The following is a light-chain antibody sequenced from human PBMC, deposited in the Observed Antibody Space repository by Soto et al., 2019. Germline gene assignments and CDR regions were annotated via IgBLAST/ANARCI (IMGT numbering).Light chain of an antibody. V-gene: IGLV2-14*01. CDR2: DVI. CDR3: SSYTSSSTPFV. J-gene: IGLJ1*01. CDR1: SSDIGGYNY. Sequence: QSVLTQPASASGSPGQSITISCTGTSSDIGGYNYVSWYQQHPGKAPKLMIYDVINRPSGISNRFSGSKSDNTASLTISGLQAEDEADYYCSSYTSSSTPFVFGTGTKLTVL.